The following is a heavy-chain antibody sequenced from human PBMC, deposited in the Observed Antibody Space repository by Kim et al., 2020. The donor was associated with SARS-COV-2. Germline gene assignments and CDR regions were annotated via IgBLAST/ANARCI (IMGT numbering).Heavy chain of an antibody. Sequence: SLKSRVTISVDTSKNQFSLKLSSVTAADTAVYYCARRNRYCSGGSCYLNYWGQGTLVTVSS. J-gene: IGHJ4*02. CDR3: ARRNRYCSGGSCYLNY. V-gene: IGHV4-34*01. D-gene: IGHD2-15*01.